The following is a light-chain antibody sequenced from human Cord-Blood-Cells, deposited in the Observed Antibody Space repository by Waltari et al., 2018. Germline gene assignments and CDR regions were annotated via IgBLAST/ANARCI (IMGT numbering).Light chain of an antibody. J-gene: IGKJ1*01. Sequence: DIVMTQSLDSLAVSLGERATINCKSIHSVLYSSNNNSYLAWYQQKPGQPPKLLIHWASTRECGVPDRFNGSGSGTDFTLTISSLQAEDVAVYDCQQYYRTPWTFGQGTKVEIK. CDR3: QQYYRTPWT. CDR1: HSVLYSSNNNSY. V-gene: IGKV4-1*01. CDR2: WAS.